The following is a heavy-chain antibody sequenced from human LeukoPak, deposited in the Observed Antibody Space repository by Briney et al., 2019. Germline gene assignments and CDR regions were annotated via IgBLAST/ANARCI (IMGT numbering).Heavy chain of an antibody. CDR1: GGSFSGYH. CDR2: VNYGEST. CDR3: ARGRGIAARVFLDY. Sequence: SETLSLTCAVFGGSFSGYHWSWIRQPPGKGLEWIGGVNYGESTNYNPSLKSRVTISVDTSKNQFSLKLSSVTAADTAVYYCARGRGIAARVFLDYWGQGTLVTVSS. D-gene: IGHD6-6*01. J-gene: IGHJ4*02. V-gene: IGHV4-34*01.